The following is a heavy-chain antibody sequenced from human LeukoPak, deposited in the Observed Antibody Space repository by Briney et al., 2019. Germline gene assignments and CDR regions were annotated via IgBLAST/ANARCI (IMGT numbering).Heavy chain of an antibody. D-gene: IGHD2-2*01. V-gene: IGHV1-2*02. J-gene: IGHJ4*02. CDR3: ARDFLGYCTTTSCYDVVFDY. CDR1: GYTFTSYD. Sequence: ASVKVSCKASGYTFTSYDINWVRQAPGQGLEWMGWINPKSGGTNYAQSFQGRVTMTRDTSISIAYMELRSLRSDDTAVYYCARDFLGYCTTTSCYDVVFDYWGQGTLVTVSS. CDR2: INPKSGGT.